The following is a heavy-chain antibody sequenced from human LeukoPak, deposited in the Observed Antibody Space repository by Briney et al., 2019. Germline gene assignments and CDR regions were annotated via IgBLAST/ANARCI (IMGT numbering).Heavy chain of an antibody. J-gene: IGHJ1*01. CDR2: ISSSSSHI. V-gene: IGHV3-21*01. D-gene: IGHD2-21*02. Sequence: PGGSLRLSCEASGFTFSSYTMNWVRQAPGKGLEYVSSISSSSSHIYYADSVKGRFTISRDNTKSSLYLQMNSLRAEDMAVYYCARGYCGGDCYGDWGQGTLVTVSS. CDR1: GFTFSSYT. CDR3: ARGYCGGDCYGD.